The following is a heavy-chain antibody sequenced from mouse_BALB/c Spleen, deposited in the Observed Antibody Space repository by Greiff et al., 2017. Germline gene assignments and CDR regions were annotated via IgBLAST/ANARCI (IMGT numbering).Heavy chain of an antibody. J-gene: IGHJ2*01. Sequence: VQLQESGAELAKPGASVKMSCKASGYTFTSYWMHWVKQRPGQGLEWIGYINPSTGYTEYNQKFKDKATLTADKSSSTAYMQLSSLTSEDSAVYYCAGWGDYDVRFDYWGQGTTLTVSS. V-gene: IGHV1-7*01. D-gene: IGHD2-4*01. CDR1: GYTFTSYW. CDR3: AGWGDYDVRFDY. CDR2: INPSTGYT.